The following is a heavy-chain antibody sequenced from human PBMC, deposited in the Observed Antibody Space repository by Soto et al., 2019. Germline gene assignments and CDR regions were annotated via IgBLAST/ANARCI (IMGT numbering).Heavy chain of an antibody. CDR1: GYSFTDYH. CDR3: ARGDSTDCSNGVCSFFYNHDMDV. Sequence: ASVKVSCKASGYSFTDYHIHWVRQAPGQGLEWLGRINPKSGGTSTAQKFQGWVTMTTDTSISTASMELARLTSDDTAIYYCARGDSTDCSNGVCSFFYNHDMDVWGQGTTVTVSS. CDR2: INPKSGGT. V-gene: IGHV1-2*04. D-gene: IGHD2-8*01. J-gene: IGHJ6*02.